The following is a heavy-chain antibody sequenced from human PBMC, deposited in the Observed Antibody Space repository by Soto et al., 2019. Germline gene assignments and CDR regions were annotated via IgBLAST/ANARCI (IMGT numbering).Heavy chain of an antibody. J-gene: IGHJ4*02. CDR1: GFTFSSYA. V-gene: IGHV3-23*01. D-gene: IGHD6-19*01. CDR3: AKEYGQWLVRNFDY. CDR2: ISGSGGST. Sequence: EVQLLESGGGLVQPGGSLRLSCAASGFTFSSYAMSWVRQAPGKGLEWVSAISGSGGSTYYADSVKGRFTISRDNSKNKLYLQMNSVRDEDTAVYYCAKEYGQWLVRNFDYWGQGTLVTGSS.